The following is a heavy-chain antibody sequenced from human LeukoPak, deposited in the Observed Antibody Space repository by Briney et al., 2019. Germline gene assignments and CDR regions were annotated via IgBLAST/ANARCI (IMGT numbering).Heavy chain of an antibody. D-gene: IGHD5-18*01. Sequence: GGSLRLSCAASGSTFSDYYMSWIRQAPGKGLEWVSYISSSGSTIYYADSVKGRFTISRDNAKNSLYLQMNSLRAEDTALYYCARHTPMVYFDYWGQGTLVTVSS. CDR3: ARHTPMVYFDY. CDR2: ISSSGSTI. CDR1: GSTFSDYY. J-gene: IGHJ4*02. V-gene: IGHV3-11*04.